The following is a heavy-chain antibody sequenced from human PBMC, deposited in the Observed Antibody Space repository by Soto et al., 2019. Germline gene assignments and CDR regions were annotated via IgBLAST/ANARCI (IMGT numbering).Heavy chain of an antibody. CDR2: ISAYNGNT. Sequence: ASVKVSCKASGYTFTSYGISWVRQAPGQGLEWMGWISAYNGNTNYAQKLQGRVTMTTDTSTSTAYMELRSLRSDDTAVYYCARATLKDSYGRSDFDYWGQGTLVTVSS. J-gene: IGHJ4*02. V-gene: IGHV1-18*01. CDR1: GYTFTSYG. D-gene: IGHD5-18*01. CDR3: ARATLKDSYGRSDFDY.